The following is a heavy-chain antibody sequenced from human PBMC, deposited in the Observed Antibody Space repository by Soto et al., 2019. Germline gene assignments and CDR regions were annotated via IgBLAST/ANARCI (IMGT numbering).Heavy chain of an antibody. Sequence: AAVKVSCKPSGYTFTAYHIHLVRQAPGQGLECMGWIDPRSGGTNYAQKLQGRVIMTRDTSINTAYMELSRLIFDDTAVHYCATDAYGAYDYWGQGTLVTVSS. CDR2: IDPRSGGT. CDR1: GYTFTAYH. V-gene: IGHV1-2*02. CDR3: ATDAYGAYDY. D-gene: IGHD4-17*01. J-gene: IGHJ4*02.